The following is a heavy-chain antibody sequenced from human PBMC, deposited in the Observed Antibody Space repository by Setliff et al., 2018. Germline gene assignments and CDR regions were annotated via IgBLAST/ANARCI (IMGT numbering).Heavy chain of an antibody. Sequence: GASVKVSCKTSGYSFINYGINWVRQAPGQGLEWMGMINPGGGSTTYAQKFQGRVTMTRDTSTSTAYMELRSLRPDDTAVYYCVRDLGQWALDFWGQGTPVTVSS. CDR2: INPGGGST. V-gene: IGHV1-46*03. CDR1: GYSFINYG. CDR3: VRDLGQWALDF. J-gene: IGHJ4*02. D-gene: IGHD1-26*01.